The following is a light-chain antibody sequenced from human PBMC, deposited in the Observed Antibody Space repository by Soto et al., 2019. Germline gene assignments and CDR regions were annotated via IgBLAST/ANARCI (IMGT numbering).Light chain of an antibody. CDR1: SSDVGAYNY. V-gene: IGLV2-8*01. Sequence: QSVLTQPPSASGSPGQSVTISCTGTSSDVGAYNYVSWYQQHPGKAPKLMIYEVSDRPSGVPDRFSGSKSGNTASLTVSGLQAEDEADYYCSSYAGNNNLVFGGGTKLTVL. J-gene: IGLJ3*02. CDR2: EVS. CDR3: SSYAGNNNLV.